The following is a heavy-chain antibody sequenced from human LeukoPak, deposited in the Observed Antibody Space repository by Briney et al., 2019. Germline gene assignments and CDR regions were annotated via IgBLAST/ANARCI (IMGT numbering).Heavy chain of an antibody. Sequence: GGSLRLSCAASGFTFSDYYMSWIRQAPGKGLEWLSCISTSVSTVYYADSVKGRFTISRDNVKNSLYLQMNSLRAEDTAVYYCARDGRGYQNSFDPWGQGTLVTVSS. CDR3: ARDGRGYQNSFDP. D-gene: IGHD3-22*01. V-gene: IGHV3-11*04. J-gene: IGHJ5*02. CDR1: GFTFSDYY. CDR2: ISTSVSTV.